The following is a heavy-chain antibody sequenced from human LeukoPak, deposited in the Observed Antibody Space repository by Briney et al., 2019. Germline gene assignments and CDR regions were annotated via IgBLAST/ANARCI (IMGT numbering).Heavy chain of an antibody. Sequence: SETLSLTCTVSGASISSYYWSWIRQPPGKGLEWIGYIYYSGSTNNNPSLKSRVTILVDSSKNQFSLKLSSVTAADTAVYYCARDRSYCSSTSCYARERTDENYYYGMDVWGQGTTVTVSS. CDR1: GASISSYY. V-gene: IGHV4-59*01. D-gene: IGHD2-2*01. J-gene: IGHJ6*02. CDR2: IYYSGST. CDR3: ARDRSYCSSTSCYARERTDENYYYGMDV.